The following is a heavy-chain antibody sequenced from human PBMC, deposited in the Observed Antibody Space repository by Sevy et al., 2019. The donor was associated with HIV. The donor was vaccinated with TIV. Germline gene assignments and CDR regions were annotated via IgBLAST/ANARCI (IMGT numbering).Heavy chain of an antibody. J-gene: IGHJ4*02. Sequence: GRSLRLSCVASGFSLNNYWMNWVRQAPGKGLEWVANINQDGSVKYYVESVRGRFTISRDNARNLVFLQMSSLRVDDSALYYCVRAIAKDGSFWGQGTLVTVSS. V-gene: IGHV3-7*01. CDR3: VRAIAKDGSF. CDR1: GFSLNNYW. CDR2: INQDGSVK. D-gene: IGHD6-13*01.